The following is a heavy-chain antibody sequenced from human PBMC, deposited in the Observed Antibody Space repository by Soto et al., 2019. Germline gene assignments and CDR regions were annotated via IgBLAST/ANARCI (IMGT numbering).Heavy chain of an antibody. CDR3: ASPTMTSIYFYSAMDV. V-gene: IGHV5-10-1*01. J-gene: IGHJ6*02. D-gene: IGHD3-22*01. CDR1: GHIFTTYC. Sequence: GESLKISCKTSGHIFTTYCISWVRQIPGKGLEYMGKINPTDSETNYSPSFECHFTFSDDMSTSTTYVRWNSLKAADTDIYYIASPTMTSIYFYSAMDVWGQGTTVPSP. CDR2: INPTDSET.